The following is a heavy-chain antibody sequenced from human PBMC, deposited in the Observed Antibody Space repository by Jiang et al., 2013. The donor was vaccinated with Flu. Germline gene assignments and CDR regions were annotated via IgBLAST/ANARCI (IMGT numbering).Heavy chain of an antibody. V-gene: IGHV4-59*11. D-gene: IGHD6-13*01. CDR1: GGSINSHY. CDR3: ARDQGAAAGFDY. CDR2: VGYSYDTGST. J-gene: IGHJ4*02. Sequence: PGLVKPSETVSLTCTVSGGSINSHYWSWIRQPPGKGLEWIGYVGYSYDTGSTKNYNPSLKSRVTMSVDTSKNQFLLKMTSVTAADTAVYYCARDQGAAAGFDYWGQGTLVTVSS.